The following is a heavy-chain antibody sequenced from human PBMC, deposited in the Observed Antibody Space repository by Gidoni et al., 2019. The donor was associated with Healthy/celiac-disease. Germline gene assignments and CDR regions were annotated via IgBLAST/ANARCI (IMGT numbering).Heavy chain of an antibody. CDR3: AREEPLSLPGNYVFHYGMDV. CDR1: GFTFSSYS. D-gene: IGHD3-16*02. J-gene: IGHJ6*02. V-gene: IGHV3-48*04. Sequence: EVQLVESGGGLVQPGGSLRLSCAASGFTFSSYSMNWVRQAPGKGLEWVSYISSSSSTIYYADSVKGRFTISRDNAKNSLYLLLNSLRAEDTAVYYCAREEPLSLPGNYVFHYGMDVWGQGTTVTVSS. CDR2: ISSSSSTI.